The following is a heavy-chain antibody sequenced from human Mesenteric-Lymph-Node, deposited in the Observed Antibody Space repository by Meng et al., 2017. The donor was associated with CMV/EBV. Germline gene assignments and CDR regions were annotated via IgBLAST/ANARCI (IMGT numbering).Heavy chain of an antibody. CDR2: INPSGGST. V-gene: IGHV1-46*01. CDR1: GYTFTSYY. J-gene: IGHJ5*02. D-gene: IGHD3-3*01. CDR3: ARVLTIFGVVIGFDP. Sequence: ASVKVSCKASGYTFTSYYMHWVRQAPGQGLEWMGIINPSGGSTSYAKKFQGRVTMTRDTSTSTVYMELSSLRSEDTAVYYCARVLTIFGVVIGFDPWGQGTLVTVSS.